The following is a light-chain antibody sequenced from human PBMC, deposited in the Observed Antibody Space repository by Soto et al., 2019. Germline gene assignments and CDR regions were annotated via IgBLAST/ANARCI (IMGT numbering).Light chain of an antibody. CDR2: DTT. V-gene: IGLV7-46*01. CDR1: TGAVTNGHY. CDR3: LLSYNGPYV. Sequence: QAGLTQDPSLTVSPGGTVTLTCGSSTGAVTNGHYPYWFQQKPSQAPRTLIYDTTNRHSWTPARFSGSLLGGKAALTLSGAQPEDEAEYYCLLSYNGPYVFGTGTKVTVL. J-gene: IGLJ1*01.